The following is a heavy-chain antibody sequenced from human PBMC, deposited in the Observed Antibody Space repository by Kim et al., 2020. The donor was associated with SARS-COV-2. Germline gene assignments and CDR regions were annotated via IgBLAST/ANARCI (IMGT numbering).Heavy chain of an antibody. J-gene: IGHJ4*02. Sequence: SETLSLTCIVSGGSISSGGYYWSWIRQHPGKGLEWIGYIYYSGSTYYNPSLKSRVTISVDTSKNQFSLKLSSVTAADTAVYYCARGIVVVTAITDWGQGTLVTVSS. CDR3: ARGIVVVTAITD. D-gene: IGHD2-21*02. CDR2: IYYSGST. CDR1: GGSISSGGYY. V-gene: IGHV4-31*03.